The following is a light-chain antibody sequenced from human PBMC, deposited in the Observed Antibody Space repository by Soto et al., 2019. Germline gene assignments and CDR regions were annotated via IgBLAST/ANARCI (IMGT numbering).Light chain of an antibody. J-gene: IGKJ4*01. CDR2: DAS. CDR1: QNVNIY. CDR3: VQRRDWPLT. Sequence: EIVLTQSPATLSLSLGERATLSCRASQNVNIYLAWLQQKPGQAPRLLIYDASNRATGIPARFSGSGSGTDFTLTISSLEPEDFAVYYCVQRRDWPLTFGGGTKVEIK. V-gene: IGKV3-11*01.